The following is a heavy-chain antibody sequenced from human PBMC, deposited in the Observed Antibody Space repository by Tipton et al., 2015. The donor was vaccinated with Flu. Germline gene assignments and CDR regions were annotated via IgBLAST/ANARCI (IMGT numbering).Heavy chain of an antibody. CDR2: ISSSSSYI. CDR3: ARDRYYYDSSGYPPYYYYGMDV. J-gene: IGHJ6*02. Sequence: SLRLSCAASGFTFSSYSMNWVRQAPGKGLEWVSSISSSSSYIYYADSVKGRFTISRDNAENSLYLQMNSLRAEDTAVYYCARDRYYYDSSGYPPYYYYGMDVWGQGTTVTVSS. V-gene: IGHV3-21*01. CDR1: GFTFSSYS. D-gene: IGHD3-22*01.